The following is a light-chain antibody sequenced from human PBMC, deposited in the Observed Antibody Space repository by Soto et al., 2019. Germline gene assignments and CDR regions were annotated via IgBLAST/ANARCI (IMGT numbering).Light chain of an antibody. J-gene: IGKJ4*01. CDR1: QSGSGTY. V-gene: IGKV3-20*01. CDR2: CAS. Sequence: EIVLTQSPGTLSLSPGEIATLSCRASQSGSGTYLAWYQQKPGQAPMLLISCASRSATGIPDRSSGSGYGTDFTLTISSLEPEDFAVYYSKQYGKXPLTCGGGTKV. CDR3: KQYGKXPLT.